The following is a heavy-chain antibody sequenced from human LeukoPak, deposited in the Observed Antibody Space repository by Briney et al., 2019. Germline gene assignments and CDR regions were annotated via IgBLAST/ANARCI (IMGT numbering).Heavy chain of an antibody. CDR1: GFSLSTSGVG. D-gene: IGHD3-10*01. Sequence: ESGPTLVNPTQTLTLTCTFSGFSLSTSGVGVGWIRQPPGKALQWLAVIYWDDEKYYSPSLKSRLSISRDTSRNQVVLTMTNMDRLDTGTYFCAHSYYFGSRSYYNVWFAPWGLGTLVSVSS. CDR3: AHSYYFGSRSYYNVWFAP. V-gene: IGHV2-5*02. CDR2: IYWDDEK. J-gene: IGHJ5*02.